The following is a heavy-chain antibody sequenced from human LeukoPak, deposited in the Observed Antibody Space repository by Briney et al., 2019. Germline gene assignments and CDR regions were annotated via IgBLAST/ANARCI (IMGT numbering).Heavy chain of an antibody. J-gene: IGHJ3*02. CDR2: LRYDGSEK. CDR1: GFTFSSYA. V-gene: IGHV3-30*02. CDR3: AKGSLIIVVEDAFDI. Sequence: GGSLRLSCTASGFTFSSYAIHWVRQAPAKGLELVASLRYDGSEKDYGDSVKGRFTISRDNSKNTVYLQMSSLRPEDTAVYFCAKGSLIIVVEDAFDIGGQGTMVIVSS. D-gene: IGHD3-22*01.